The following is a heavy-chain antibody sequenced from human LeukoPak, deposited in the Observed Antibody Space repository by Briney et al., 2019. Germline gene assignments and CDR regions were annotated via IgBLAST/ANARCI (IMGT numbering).Heavy chain of an antibody. CDR1: VGSFSGYY. D-gene: IGHD3-10*01. J-gene: IGHJ6*03. Sequence: PSETLSLTCTVYVGSFSGYYWSWIRQPPGKGLEWIGEINHSGSTNYNSSLKSRVTISVDTSKNQFSLKLSSVTAADTAVYYCARGYYGSGSHCCHMDVWGKGTTITVS. V-gene: IGHV4-34*01. CDR2: INHSGST. CDR3: ARGYYGSGSHCCHMDV.